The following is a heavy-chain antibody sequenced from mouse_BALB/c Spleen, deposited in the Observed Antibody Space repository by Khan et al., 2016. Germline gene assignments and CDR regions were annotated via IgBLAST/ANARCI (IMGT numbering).Heavy chain of an antibody. CDR1: GYTFTDYY. D-gene: IGHD1-1*01. Sequence: QVQLQQSGAELARPGASVKLSCKASGYTFTDYYINWVKQRTGQGLEWIGEIYPGSGNSYYNEKFKGRAILTADKSSSTAYMQLRILTSEDSAVYFCAKGGRTDYYGMDYWGQGTSVTVSS. V-gene: IGHV1-77*01. J-gene: IGHJ4*01. CDR3: AKGGRTDYYGMDY. CDR2: IYPGSGNS.